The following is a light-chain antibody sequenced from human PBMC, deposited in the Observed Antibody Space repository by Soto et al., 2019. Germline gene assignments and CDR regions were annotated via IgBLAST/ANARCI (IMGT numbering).Light chain of an antibody. Sequence: QSVLTQPPSESATPGQRGTMSCSGRSSDVGSNTVNWYQQFPEAAPKLLIYSNDQRPSGVPDRFSASKSGTSASLAISGLQSEDEADYYCATWDDSLFGHVFGTGTKVTVL. CDR1: SSDVGSNT. V-gene: IGLV1-44*01. CDR3: ATWDDSLFGHV. CDR2: SND. J-gene: IGLJ1*01.